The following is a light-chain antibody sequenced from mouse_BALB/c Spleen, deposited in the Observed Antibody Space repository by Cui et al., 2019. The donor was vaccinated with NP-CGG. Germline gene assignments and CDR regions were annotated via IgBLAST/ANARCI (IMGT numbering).Light chain of an antibody. V-gene: IGLV1*01. CDR3: ALWYSNHWV. Sequence: QCVVTQDSALTTSPGETVTLTCRSSTGAIITSNYANWVQEKPDHLFTGLIGGTNNRAPGVPARFSGSLIGDKAALTITGAQTEDEAIYFCALWYSNHWVFGGGTKLTVL. J-gene: IGLJ1*01. CDR1: TGAIITSNY. CDR2: GTN.